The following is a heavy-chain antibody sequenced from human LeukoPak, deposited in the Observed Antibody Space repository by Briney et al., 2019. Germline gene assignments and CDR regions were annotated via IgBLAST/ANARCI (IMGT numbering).Heavy chain of an antibody. J-gene: IGHJ1*01. Sequence: ASVKVSCKASGYTFINYYMHWVRQAPGQGLEWMGIINPSGGSTSYAQTFQGRDTMTRDTSTSTLYMELSSLRSEDTAVYYCARDESTSILWWWGQGTLVTVSS. V-gene: IGHV1-46*01. CDR2: INPSGGST. CDR1: GYTFINYY. D-gene: IGHD2-21*01. CDR3: ARDESTSILWW.